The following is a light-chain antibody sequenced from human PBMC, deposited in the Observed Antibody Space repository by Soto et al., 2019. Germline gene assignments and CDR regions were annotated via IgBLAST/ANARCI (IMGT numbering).Light chain of an antibody. J-gene: IGKJ1*01. CDR2: GAS. Sequence: EIVMTQSPATLSVSPGDRATLSCRASRSVYSNLAWNQQKPGQAPRLLIYGASTRATGVPARFSGSGSGTEFTLTISSLQSEDFAVYYCQQYNNWPRSTFGQGTKVDIK. V-gene: IGKV3-15*01. CDR1: RSVYSN. CDR3: QQYNNWPRST.